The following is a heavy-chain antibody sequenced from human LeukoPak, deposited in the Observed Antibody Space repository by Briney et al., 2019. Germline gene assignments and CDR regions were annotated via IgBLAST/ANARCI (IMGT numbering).Heavy chain of an antibody. J-gene: IGHJ4*02. D-gene: IGHD3-22*01. CDR2: IWYDGSNK. CDR1: GFTFSSYG. V-gene: IGHV3-30*19. CDR3: ARDDYYYDSSGYFDY. Sequence: PGGSLRLSCAASGFTFSSYGMHWVRQAPGKGLEWVAVIWYDGSNKYYADSVKGRFTISRDNSKNTLYLQMNSLRAEDTAVYYCARDDYYYDSSGYFDYWGQGTLVTVSS.